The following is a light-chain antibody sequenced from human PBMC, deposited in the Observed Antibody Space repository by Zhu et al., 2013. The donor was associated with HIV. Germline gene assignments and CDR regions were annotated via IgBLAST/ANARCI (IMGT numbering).Light chain of an antibody. CDR2: GAS. CDR1: QSVSSK. CDR3: QQYNSYPYT. J-gene: IGKJ2*01. Sequence: EIVMTQSPATLSVSPGERVTLSCRASQSVSSKLAWYQQKPGQAPRLLIYGASTRATGVPARFSGSGSGTEFTLTISSLQPDDFTTFYCQQYNSYPYTFGQGTKVE. V-gene: IGKV3-15*01.